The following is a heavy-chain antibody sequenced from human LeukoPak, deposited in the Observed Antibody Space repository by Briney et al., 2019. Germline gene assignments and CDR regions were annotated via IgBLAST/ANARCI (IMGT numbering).Heavy chain of an antibody. CDR1: GGSFSGYY. V-gene: IGHV4-30-4*08. CDR3: ARDGNCSGGSCYSLGWFDP. D-gene: IGHD2-15*01. Sequence: PSETLSLTCAVYGGSFSGYYWSWIRQPPGKGLEWIGYIYYSGSTYYNPSLKSRVTISVDTSKNQFSLKLSSVTAADTAVYYCARDGNCSGGSCYSLGWFDPWGQGTLVTVSS. CDR2: IYYSGST. J-gene: IGHJ5*02.